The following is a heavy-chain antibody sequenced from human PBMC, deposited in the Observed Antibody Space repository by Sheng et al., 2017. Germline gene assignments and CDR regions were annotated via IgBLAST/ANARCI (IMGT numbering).Heavy chain of an antibody. CDR1: GFTFSSYT. CDR2: ISFSASNE. V-gene: IGHV3-30*04. J-gene: IGHJ4*02. Sequence: QVQLVESGGGVVQPGRSLRLSCAASGFTFSSYTMHWVRQAPGKGLEWVAVISFSASNEYYADSVKGRFTISRDNSKNTLYLQMNSLRAEDTAVYYCARDPLDYWARERWSP. CDR3: ARDPLDY.